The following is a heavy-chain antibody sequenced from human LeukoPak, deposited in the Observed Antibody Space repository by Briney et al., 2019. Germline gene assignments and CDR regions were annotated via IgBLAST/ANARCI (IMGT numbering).Heavy chain of an antibody. Sequence: ASVKVSCKASGYTFTGYYMHWVRQAPGQGLEWMGRINPNSGGTNYAQKFQGGVTMTRDTSISTAYMELSRLRSDDTAVYYCARVDANRIFDYWGQGTLVTVSS. CDR3: ARVDANRIFDY. CDR1: GYTFTGYY. J-gene: IGHJ4*02. CDR2: INPNSGGT. V-gene: IGHV1-2*06. D-gene: IGHD2-15*01.